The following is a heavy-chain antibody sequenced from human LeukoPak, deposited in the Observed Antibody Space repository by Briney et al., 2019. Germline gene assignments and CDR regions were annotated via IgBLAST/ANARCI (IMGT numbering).Heavy chain of an antibody. CDR1: GFTLSSYA. J-gene: IGHJ4*02. V-gene: IGHV3-23*01. CDR2: ISGSGGST. CDR3: AKDGDGRGWFPYYFDY. D-gene: IGHD6-19*01. Sequence: GGSLRLSCAASGFTLSSYAMSWVRQAPGKGLEWVSAISGSGGSTYYADSVKGRFSISRDNSKNTLYLQMNSLRADDTAVYYCAKDGDGRGWFPYYFDYWGQGTLVTVSS.